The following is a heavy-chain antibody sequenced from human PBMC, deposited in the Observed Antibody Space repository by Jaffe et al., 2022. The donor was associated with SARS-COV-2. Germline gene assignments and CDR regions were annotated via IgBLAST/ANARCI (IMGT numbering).Heavy chain of an antibody. V-gene: IGHV3-48*01. D-gene: IGHD6-13*01. CDR2: ISSSSSTI. Sequence: EVQLVESGGGLVQPGGSLRLSCAASGFTFSSYSMNWVRQAPGKGLEWVSYISSSSSTIYYADSVKGRFTISRDNAKNSLYLQMNSLRAEDTAVYYCARELSSSWYPQGGDVWGKGTTVTVSS. CDR1: GFTFSSYS. CDR3: ARELSSSWYPQGGDV. J-gene: IGHJ6*04.